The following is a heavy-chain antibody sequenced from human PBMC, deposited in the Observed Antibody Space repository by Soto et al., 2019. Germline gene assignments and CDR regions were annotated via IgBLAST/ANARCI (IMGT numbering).Heavy chain of an antibody. V-gene: IGHV3-33*01. Sequence: QVQLVESGGGVVQPGSSLRLSCAASGFTFSSYGMHWVRQAPGKGLEWVAVIWYDGSNKYYADSVKGRFTISRDNSKNTLYLQMNSLRAEGTAVYYCEREEGGSYFDYWGQGTLVTVSS. J-gene: IGHJ4*02. CDR3: EREEGGSYFDY. CDR1: GFTFSSYG. D-gene: IGHD1-26*01. CDR2: IWYDGSNK.